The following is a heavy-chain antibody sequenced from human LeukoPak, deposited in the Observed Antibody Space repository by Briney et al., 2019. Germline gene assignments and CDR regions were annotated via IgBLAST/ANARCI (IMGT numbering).Heavy chain of an antibody. CDR3: ARRLEYSGSKGVFDY. Sequence: QTGGSLRLSCAASGFTVSSNYMSWVRQAPGRGLEWVSIIYSGGHTDYADSVKGRFTISRDNSKNTPYLQMNSLRAEDTAVYYCARRLEYSGSKGVFDYWGQGTLVTVSS. CDR2: IYSGGHT. V-gene: IGHV3-66*01. D-gene: IGHD1-26*01. J-gene: IGHJ4*02. CDR1: GFTVSSNY.